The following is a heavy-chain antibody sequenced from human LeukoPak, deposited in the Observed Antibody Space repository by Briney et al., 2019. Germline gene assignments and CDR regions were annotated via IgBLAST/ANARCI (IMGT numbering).Heavy chain of an antibody. D-gene: IGHD5-12*01. CDR2: IYWNDDK. CDR1: GFSLSTSGVV. Sequence: SGPTLVKPTQTLTLTCTFSGFSLSTSGVVVGWIRQPPGKALEWLALIYWNDDKRYSPSLKSRLTITKDTSKNQVVLTMTNVDPVDTATYYCAHRHRRSSGYDILDIYFDYWGQGTLVTVSS. CDR3: AHRHRRSSGYDILDIYFDY. V-gene: IGHV2-5*01. J-gene: IGHJ4*02.